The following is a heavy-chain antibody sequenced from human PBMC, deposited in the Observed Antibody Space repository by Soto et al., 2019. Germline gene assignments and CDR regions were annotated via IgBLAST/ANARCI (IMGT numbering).Heavy chain of an antibody. D-gene: IGHD2-15*01. V-gene: IGHV1-24*01. CDR1: GYTLTELS. CDR3: AAGVVPYGMDV. CDR2: FDPEDAET. J-gene: IGHJ6*02. Sequence: ASGKVSCKVSGYTLTELSIHWVRQPPGKGLEWMGGFDPEDAETIYARRFQGRVTMTEDTSADTAYMELSSLRSEDTAVYYCAAGVVPYGMDVWGQGTTVTVSS.